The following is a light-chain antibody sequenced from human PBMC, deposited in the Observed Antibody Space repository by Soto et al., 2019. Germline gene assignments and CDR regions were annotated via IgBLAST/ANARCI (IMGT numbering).Light chain of an antibody. V-gene: IGKV1-5*03. Sequence: QLTHSLSTLSEFKGTGAPLTARAIRGIISWLAWYQQKPGKAPKLLIYKASNLESGVPSRFSGSGSGTDFTLTISSLQPDDFATYYCQQYNTYPTFGQGTKVEFK. CDR2: KAS. J-gene: IGKJ1*01. CDR1: RGIISW. CDR3: QQYNTYPT.